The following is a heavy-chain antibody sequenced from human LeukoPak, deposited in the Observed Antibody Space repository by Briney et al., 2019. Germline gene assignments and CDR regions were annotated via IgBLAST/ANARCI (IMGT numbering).Heavy chain of an antibody. CDR2: ISGSGGST. Sequence: GGSLRLSCAASGFTFSSYAMSWVRQAPGKGLEWVSAISGSGGSTYYADSVKGRFTISRDNSKNTLYLQMNSLRAEDTAVYYCAKARRLRSRVGIAVAGTDYWGQGTLVTVSS. V-gene: IGHV3-23*01. J-gene: IGHJ4*02. D-gene: IGHD6-19*01. CDR3: AKARRLRSRVGIAVAGTDY. CDR1: GFTFSSYA.